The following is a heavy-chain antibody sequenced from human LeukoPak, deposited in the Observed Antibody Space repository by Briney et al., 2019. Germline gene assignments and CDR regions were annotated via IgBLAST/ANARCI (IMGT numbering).Heavy chain of an antibody. V-gene: IGHV3-53*01. J-gene: IGHJ4*02. D-gene: IGHD3-10*01. CDR2: IYSDETT. CDR1: GFTVSSSY. Sequence: GGFLRLSCAASGFTVSSSYMTWVRQAPGKGLEWVSIIYSDETTYYADSVKGRFTISRDNSKNTLYLQMNSLRADDTAVYYCARGPPKAYGSGKYFDYWGPGTLVTVSS. CDR3: ARGPPKAYGSGKYFDY.